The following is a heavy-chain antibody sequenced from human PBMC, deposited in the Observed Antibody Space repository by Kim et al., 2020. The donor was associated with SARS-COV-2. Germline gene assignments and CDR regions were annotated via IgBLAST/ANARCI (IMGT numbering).Heavy chain of an antibody. CDR1: GFTFRTYW. Sequence: GGSLRLSCAASGFTFRTYWMNWVRQAPGKGLEWVANINQDGSEKNYVDSVKGRFTISRDNAKNSLYLQMSSLRVEDTAMYFCANDMSTVTTFYWGQGTLVTVSS. CDR2: INQDGSEK. J-gene: IGHJ4*02. D-gene: IGHD4-17*01. CDR3: ANDMSTVTTFY. V-gene: IGHV3-7*01.